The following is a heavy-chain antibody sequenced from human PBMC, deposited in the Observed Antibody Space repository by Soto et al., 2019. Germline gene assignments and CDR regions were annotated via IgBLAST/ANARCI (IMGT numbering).Heavy chain of an antibody. CDR1: GYTFTSYD. D-gene: IGHD4-17*01. J-gene: IGHJ6*03. V-gene: IGHV1-8*01. CDR2: MNPNSGNT. CDR3: AGVGRPVTQGYYYYYNRDV. Sequence: ASVKVSCKASGYTFTSYDINWVRQATGQGLEWMGWMNPNSGNTGCAQKFQGRVTMTRNTSISTAYMELSSLRSEDTAVYYCAGVGRPVTQGYYYYYNRDVGGKGTTVTVSS.